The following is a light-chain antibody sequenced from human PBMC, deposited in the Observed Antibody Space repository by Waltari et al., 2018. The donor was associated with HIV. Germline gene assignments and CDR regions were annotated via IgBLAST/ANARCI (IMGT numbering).Light chain of an antibody. V-gene: IGLV3-10*01. CDR1: DLPKKF. J-gene: IGLJ2*01. CDR2: EDS. Sequence: SHAPTQPPSGSVSSGQTGRITRSGEDLPKKFADWYQQKSGQAPVLVIYEDSKRPSGIPERFSGSSSGTMATLTISGAQVEDEADYYCYSTDSSGNHRRVFGGGTKLTVL. CDR3: YSTDSSGNHRRV.